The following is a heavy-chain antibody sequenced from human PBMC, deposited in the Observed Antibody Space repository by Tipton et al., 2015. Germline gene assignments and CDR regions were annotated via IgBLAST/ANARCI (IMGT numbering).Heavy chain of an antibody. CDR3: ASGVVLIGSGWTDY. Sequence: GSLRLSCVASGLDFSRHGMHWVRQGPGKGLDWVAFIRPDGSNKLYADSVKGRFIISRDNAENTLYLQMNSLRDEDRAVYYCASGVVLIGSGWTDYWGRGTQVTVSS. D-gene: IGHD6-19*01. CDR1: GLDFSRHG. J-gene: IGHJ4*02. CDR2: IRPDGSNK. V-gene: IGHV3-30*02.